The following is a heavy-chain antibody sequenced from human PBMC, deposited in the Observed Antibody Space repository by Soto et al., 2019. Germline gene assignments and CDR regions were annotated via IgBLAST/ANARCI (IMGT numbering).Heavy chain of an antibody. CDR3: AKDPNGDYIGAFDF. CDR1: GFTFSSYA. J-gene: IGHJ3*01. Sequence: EVQLLESGGGLVQPGGSLRLSCAASGFTFSSYAMTWVRQAPGKGLEWVSGITGSGDYTKYADSVKGRFTISRDNAKNTLYLQMNSLRAEDTAVYYCAKDPNGDYIGAFDFWGRGTMVTVSS. CDR2: ITGSGDYT. V-gene: IGHV3-23*01. D-gene: IGHD4-17*01.